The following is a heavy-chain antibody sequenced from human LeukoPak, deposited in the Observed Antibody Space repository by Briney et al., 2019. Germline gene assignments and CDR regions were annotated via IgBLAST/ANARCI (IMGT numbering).Heavy chain of an antibody. CDR2: IYHSGST. V-gene: IGHV4-38-2*02. CDR1: GYSISSGYY. CDR3: ARDGTAVNYYYYMDV. D-gene: IGHD6-19*01. J-gene: IGHJ6*03. Sequence: SETLSLTCTVSGYSISSGYYWGWIRQPPGKGLEWIGSIYHSGSTYYSPSLKSRVTIPVDTSKNQFSLKLSSVTAADTAVYYCARDGTAVNYYYYMDVWGKGTTVTVSS.